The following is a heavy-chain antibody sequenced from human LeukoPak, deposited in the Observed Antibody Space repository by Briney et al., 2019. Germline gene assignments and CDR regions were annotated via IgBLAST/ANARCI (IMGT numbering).Heavy chain of an antibody. CDR3: TKSLYSSAWYGGDY. CDR2: ISYDGRNQ. J-gene: IGHJ4*02. V-gene: IGHV3-30*18. CDR1: GFTFNNYG. Sequence: PGGSLRLSCVASGFTFNNYGIHWVRQAPGKGLEWVAVISYDGRNQYYADSVKGQFTISRDNSKNTLYLQMNSLRTEDTAVYYCTKSLYSSAWYGGDYWGQGTLVTVSS. D-gene: IGHD6-13*01.